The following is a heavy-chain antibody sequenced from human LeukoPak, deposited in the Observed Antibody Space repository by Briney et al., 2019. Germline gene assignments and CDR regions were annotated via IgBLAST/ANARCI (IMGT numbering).Heavy chain of an antibody. D-gene: IGHD3-16*02. CDR2: INPSGSST. CDR3: ARDSSVGDIAWWFDP. CDR1: GYTFTSYD. J-gene: IGHJ5*02. Sequence: ASVKVSCKASGYTFTSYDINWVRQATGQGLEWMGLINPSGSSTLYAQKFQGRVTMTRDMSTTTDYMELSSLRSEDTAVYYCARDSSVGDIAWWFDPWGQGTLVTVSS. V-gene: IGHV1-46*01.